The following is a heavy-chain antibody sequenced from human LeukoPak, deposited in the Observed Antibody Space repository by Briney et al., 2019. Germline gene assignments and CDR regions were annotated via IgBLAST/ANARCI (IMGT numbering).Heavy chain of an antibody. CDR2: IYYSGST. CDR1: GCSISRGGYY. CDR3: ARSAQTVTTFPLDY. D-gene: IGHD4-17*01. V-gene: IGHV4-31*03. J-gene: IGHJ4*02. Sequence: SETLSLTCTVSGCSISRGGYYWSWIRQHPGKGLEGIAYIYYSGSTYYNPSLKSRVTISVDTSKNQFSLKLISVTAADPAVYYCARSAQTVTTFPLDYWGQGTMVTVSS.